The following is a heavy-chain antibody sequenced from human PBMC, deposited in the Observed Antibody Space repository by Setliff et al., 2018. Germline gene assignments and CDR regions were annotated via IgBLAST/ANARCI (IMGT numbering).Heavy chain of an antibody. CDR3: ATLSKYPYGSGSYMGIRWFDP. D-gene: IGHD3-10*01. V-gene: IGHV1-69-2*01. CDR1: GYTSTDYY. CDR2: VDPEDGET. Sequence: ASVQVSCKASGYTSTDYYMHWVQQAPGKGLEWMGRVDPEDGETISAEKFQGRVTITADTSTDTAYMELSSLRSEDTAVYYCATLSKYPYGSGSYMGIRWFDPWGQGTRVTVSS. J-gene: IGHJ5*02.